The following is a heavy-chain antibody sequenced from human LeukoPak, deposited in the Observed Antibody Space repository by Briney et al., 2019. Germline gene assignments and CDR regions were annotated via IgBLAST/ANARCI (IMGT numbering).Heavy chain of an antibody. D-gene: IGHD6-19*01. CDR1: GFTFSSYA. CDR2: ISGSGGST. Sequence: GGSPRLSCAASGFTFSSYAMSWVRQAPGKGLEWVSAISGSGGSTYYADSVKGRFTISRDNSKNTLYQQMNSLRAEDTAVYYCATDSRTAVAGIFDSWGQGTLVTVSS. CDR3: ATDSRTAVAGIFDS. J-gene: IGHJ4*02. V-gene: IGHV3-23*01.